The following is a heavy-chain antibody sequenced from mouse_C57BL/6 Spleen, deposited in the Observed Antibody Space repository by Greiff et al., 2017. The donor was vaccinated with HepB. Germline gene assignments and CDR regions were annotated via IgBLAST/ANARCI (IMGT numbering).Heavy chain of an antibody. CDR1: GYTFTSYT. CDR3: ARSPYYSNYVEWYFDV. V-gene: IGHV1-4*01. CDR2: INPSSGYT. J-gene: IGHJ1*03. Sequence: VQLQQSGAELARPGASVKMSCKASGYTFTSYTMHWVKQRPGQGLEWIGYINPSSGYTKYNQKFKDKATLTADKSSSTAYMQLSSLTSEDSAVYYCARSPYYSNYVEWYFDVWGTGTTVTVSS. D-gene: IGHD2-5*01.